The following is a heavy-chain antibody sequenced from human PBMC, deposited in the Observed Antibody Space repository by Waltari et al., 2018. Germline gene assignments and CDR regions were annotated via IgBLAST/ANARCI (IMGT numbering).Heavy chain of an antibody. J-gene: IGHJ4*02. V-gene: IGHV4-34*01. Sequence: QVQLQQWGAGLLKPSETLSLTCAVYGGSFSGYYWSWIRQPPGKGLEWIGEINHSGSTNYNPALKSRVTISVDTSKNQFSLKLSSVTAADTAVYYCARAPYYYDSSGGFDYWGQGTLVTVSS. CDR2: INHSGST. CDR1: GGSFSGYY. CDR3: ARAPYYYDSSGGFDY. D-gene: IGHD3-22*01.